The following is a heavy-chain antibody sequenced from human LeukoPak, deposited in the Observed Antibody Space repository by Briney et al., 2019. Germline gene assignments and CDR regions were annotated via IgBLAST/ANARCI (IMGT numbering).Heavy chain of an antibody. CDR3: ARARFISSGCLWSDP. D-gene: IGHD6-19*01. CDR1: GYTFTGYY. J-gene: IGHJ5*02. Sequence: ASVKVSCKASGYTFTGYYMHWVRQAPGQGLEWMGWINPNSGGTNYAQKFQGRVTMTGDTSISTAYMELSRLRSDDTAVYYCARARFISSGCLWSDPWGQGTLVTVSS. CDR2: INPNSGGT. V-gene: IGHV1-2*02.